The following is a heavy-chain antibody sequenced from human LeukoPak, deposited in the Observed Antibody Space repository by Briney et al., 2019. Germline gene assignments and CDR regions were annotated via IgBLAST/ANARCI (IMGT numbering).Heavy chain of an antibody. Sequence: SETLSLTCTVSGGSISSYFWSWIRQPPGKGLEWIGYIYYSGSTNYNPSLKSRVIISVDTSKNQFSLILSSVTAADTAVYYCARQERYYGSGSYTYFQHWGQGTLVTVSS. D-gene: IGHD3-10*01. CDR3: ARQERYYGSGSYTYFQH. J-gene: IGHJ1*01. V-gene: IGHV4-59*08. CDR2: IYYSGST. CDR1: GGSISSYF.